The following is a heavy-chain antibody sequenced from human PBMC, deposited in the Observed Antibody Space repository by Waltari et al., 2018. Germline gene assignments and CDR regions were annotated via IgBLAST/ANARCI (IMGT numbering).Heavy chain of an antibody. J-gene: IGHJ4*02. V-gene: IGHV4-34*01. D-gene: IGHD6-13*01. CDR1: GGSFSGYY. Sequence: QVQLQQWGAGLLKPSETLSLTCAVYGGSFSGYYWSWIRQPPGKGLEWMGEINHSGSTNYNPSLKSRVTIAVDTSKNQFSLKLSSVTAADTAVYYCARGSSSQEHYFDYWGQGTLVTVSS. CDR2: INHSGST. CDR3: ARGSSSQEHYFDY.